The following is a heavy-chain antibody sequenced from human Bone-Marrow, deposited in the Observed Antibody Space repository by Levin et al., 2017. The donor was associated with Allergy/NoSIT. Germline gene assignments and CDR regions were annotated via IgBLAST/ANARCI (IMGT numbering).Heavy chain of an antibody. D-gene: IGHD1-7*01. CDR3: TRGTRTTDY. Sequence: ASVKVSCKASGYSFTSFDFNWVRQATGQGLEGMGWMNPNSGNTGYAQKFQGRVTMTRNTSITTAYMELSSLRSDDTAVYYCTRGTRTTDYWGQGTLFTVSS. J-gene: IGHJ4*02. CDR2: MNPNSGNT. V-gene: IGHV1-8*01. CDR1: GYSFTSFD.